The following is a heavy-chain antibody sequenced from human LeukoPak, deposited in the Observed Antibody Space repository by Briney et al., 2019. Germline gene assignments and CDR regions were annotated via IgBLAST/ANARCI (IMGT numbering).Heavy chain of an antibody. D-gene: IGHD4-11*01. CDR3: ANEYSKGDV. V-gene: IGHV3-23*01. CDR1: GFTFSNYV. J-gene: IGHJ3*01. CDR2: ISGSGTST. Sequence: PPGGSLRLSCVASGFTFSNYVMYWVRQAPGKGLECVSSISGSGTSTYYADSVKGRFTSSRDNSKNTLYLQMNSLRAEDTAIYYCANEYSKGDVWGQGTTVTVSS.